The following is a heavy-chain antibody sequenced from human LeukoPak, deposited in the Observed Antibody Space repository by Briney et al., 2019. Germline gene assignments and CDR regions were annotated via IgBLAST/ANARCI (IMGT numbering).Heavy chain of an antibody. J-gene: IGHJ5*02. CDR1: GGSFSGYY. Sequence: SETLSLTCAVYGGSFSGYYWSWIRQPPGKGLEWIGEINHSGSTNYNPSLKSRVTISVDTSKNQFSLKLSSVTAADTAVYYCARRYSGSYYNGLDPWGQGTLVTVSS. V-gene: IGHV4-34*01. CDR3: ARRYSGSYYNGLDP. D-gene: IGHD1-26*01. CDR2: INHSGST.